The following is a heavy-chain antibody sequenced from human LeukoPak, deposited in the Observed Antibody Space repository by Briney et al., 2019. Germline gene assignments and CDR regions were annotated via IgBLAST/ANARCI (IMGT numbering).Heavy chain of an antibody. CDR1: GGSISSSSYY. CDR3: ARSRGGFGDYGSWFDP. D-gene: IGHD4-17*01. J-gene: IGHJ5*02. CDR2: IYHSGRT. V-gene: IGHV4-39*07. Sequence: SETLSLTCTVSGGSISSSSYYWGWIRQPPGKGLEWIGSIYHSGRTFYNPSLKSRVTISVDTSKNQFSLKLTSVTPADTAVYYCARSRGGFGDYGSWFDPWGQGTLVTVSS.